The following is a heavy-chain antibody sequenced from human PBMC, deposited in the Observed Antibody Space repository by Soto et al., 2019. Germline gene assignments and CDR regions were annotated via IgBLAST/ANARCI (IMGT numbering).Heavy chain of an antibody. V-gene: IGHV4-59*08. Sequence: QVQLQESGPGLVKPSETLSLTCTVSGGSISSYYWSWIRQPPGKGLEWIGYIYYSGGTNYNPSLKSRVTISVDTSKNQFSLKLSSVTAADTAVYYCARRWGPGFDYWGQGTLVTVSS. CDR1: GGSISSYY. CDR2: IYYSGGT. J-gene: IGHJ4*02. CDR3: ARRWGPGFDY. D-gene: IGHD7-27*01.